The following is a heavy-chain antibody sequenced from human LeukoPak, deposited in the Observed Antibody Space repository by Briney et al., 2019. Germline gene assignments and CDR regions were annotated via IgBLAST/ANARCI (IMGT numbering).Heavy chain of an antibody. CDR3: ARDRAYYDFWSGYDV. D-gene: IGHD3-3*01. V-gene: IGHV4-4*07. J-gene: IGHJ6*02. CDR1: GGSISSYY. CDR2: IYTSGST. Sequence: PSETLSLTCTVSGGSISSYYWSWIRQPAGKGLEWIGRIYTSGSTNYNPSLKSRVTMSVDTSKDQFSLKLSSVTAADTAVYYCARDRAYYDFWSGYDVWGQGTTVTVSS.